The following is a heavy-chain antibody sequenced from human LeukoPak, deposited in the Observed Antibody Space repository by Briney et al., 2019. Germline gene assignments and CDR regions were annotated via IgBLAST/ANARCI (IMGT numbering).Heavy chain of an antibody. CDR1: GGTFSSYA. CDR3: ARESIVVVVAARWFDP. Sequence: ASVKVSCKASGGTFSSYAISWVRQAPGQGLEWVGGIIPIFGTANYAQKFQGRVTITADESTSTAYMELSSLRSEDTAVYYCARESIVVVVAARWFDPWGQGTLVTVSS. CDR2: IIPIFGTA. J-gene: IGHJ5*02. V-gene: IGHV1-69*13. D-gene: IGHD2-15*01.